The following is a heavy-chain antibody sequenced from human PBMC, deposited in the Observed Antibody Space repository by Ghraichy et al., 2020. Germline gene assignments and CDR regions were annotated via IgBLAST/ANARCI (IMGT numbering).Heavy chain of an antibody. CDR2: ITSSSRTI. J-gene: IGHJ6*02. Sequence: GGSLRLSCVGSGFTFSGYSMNWVRQSPGKGLEWVSYITSSSRTISYADSVKGRFTISRDNAQDSLYLQMNSLRDEDTAVYYCARGSKVVRFFYYDGMDVWGQGTSVTVPS. CDR1: GFTFSGYS. CDR3: ARGSKVVRFFYYDGMDV. D-gene: IGHD4-23*01. V-gene: IGHV3-48*02.